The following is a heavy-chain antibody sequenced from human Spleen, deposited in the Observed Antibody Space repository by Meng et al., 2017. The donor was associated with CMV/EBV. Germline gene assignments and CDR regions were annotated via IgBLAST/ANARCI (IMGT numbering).Heavy chain of an antibody. CDR2: ISYDGSAK. CDR3: AKEFGATTPFFFDY. D-gene: IGHD1-26*01. V-gene: IGHV3-30*07. J-gene: IGHJ4*02. CDR1: EFTFNNYA. Sequence: GESLKISCAAPEFTFNNYALHWVRQAPGRGLEWMAVISYDGSAKFYADSVKGRFTISRDTSKNTLYLQMNSLRAEDTAVYYCAKEFGATTPFFFDYWGQGTLVTVSS.